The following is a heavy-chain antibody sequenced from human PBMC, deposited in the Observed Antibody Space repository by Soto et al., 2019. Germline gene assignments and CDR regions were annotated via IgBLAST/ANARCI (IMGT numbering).Heavy chain of an antibody. V-gene: IGHV3-23*01. CDR3: TKEGYKVIEARIRTFDY. D-gene: IGHD6-6*01. CDR1: GFTFSSYA. J-gene: IGHJ4*02. Sequence: GGSLRLSCAASGFTFSSYAMSWVSQAPGKGLEWVSAISGSGGSTYYADSVKGRFTISRDNSKNTLYLQMNSLRAEDTAVYYCTKEGYKVIEARIRTFDYWGQGALVTVSS. CDR2: ISGSGGST.